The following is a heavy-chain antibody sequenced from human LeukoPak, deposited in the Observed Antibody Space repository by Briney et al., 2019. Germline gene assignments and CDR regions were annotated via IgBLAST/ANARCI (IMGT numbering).Heavy chain of an antibody. V-gene: IGHV3-30*02. CDR2: IRYDGSDK. CDR3: AKDSQYSSGWYGRYYYYGMDV. Sequence: TGGSLRLSCAASGFTFSSYGMHWVRQAPGKGLEWVAFIRYDGSDKYYADSVKGRFTISRDNSKNTLYLQMNSLRAEDTAVYYCAKDSQYSSGWYGRYYYYGMDVWGQGNTVTVSS. D-gene: IGHD6-19*01. CDR1: GFTFSSYG. J-gene: IGHJ6*02.